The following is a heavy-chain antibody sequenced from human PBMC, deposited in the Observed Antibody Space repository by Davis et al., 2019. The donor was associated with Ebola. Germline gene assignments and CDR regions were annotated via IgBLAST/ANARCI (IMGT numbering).Heavy chain of an antibody. V-gene: IGHV6-1*01. CDR2: TYYSSKWYN. CDR3: ERGWLRAGMDV. CDR1: GDSVSRRGAA. Sequence: HSQTLSLTCAIPGDSVSRRGAAWNWTRQSPSRGLEWPGRTYYSSKWYNDYAVSVKSRITINPDTSKNQFSLQLNSVTPEDTALYYCERGWLRAGMDVWGEGTTVTVSS. J-gene: IGHJ6*04. D-gene: IGHD5-18*01.